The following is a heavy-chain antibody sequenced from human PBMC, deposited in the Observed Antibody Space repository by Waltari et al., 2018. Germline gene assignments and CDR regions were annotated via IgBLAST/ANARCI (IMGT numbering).Heavy chain of an antibody. J-gene: IGHJ4*02. V-gene: IGHV4-34*01. Sequence: QVQLQQWGAGLLKPSDPLSLTCGVSTEFFSGYPCLWSLQPPGKGLERVGEVSDIGGTTYNPSLKSRVTISVDASEKKFSLKLSSVTAADTAVYYCARAFDSGYDSYYFDSWGQGTLVTVSS. CDR2: VSDIGGT. D-gene: IGHD5-12*01. CDR3: ARAFDSGYDSYYFDS. CDR1: TEFFSGYP.